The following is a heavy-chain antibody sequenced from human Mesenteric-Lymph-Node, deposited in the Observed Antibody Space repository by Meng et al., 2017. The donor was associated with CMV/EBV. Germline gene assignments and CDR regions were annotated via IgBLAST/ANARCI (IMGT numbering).Heavy chain of an antibody. CDR2: INPGNGNT. Sequence: SCNASGYSFTKYLIHWARQAPGQRLEWLGWINPGNGNTNYVEQFQGRVTFTRDTSASTTYMELRSLRSEDMGIYYCARIMDSGWSDPWGQGTLVTVSS. J-gene: IGHJ5*02. D-gene: IGHD3-16*01. V-gene: IGHV1-3*01. CDR3: ARIMDSGWSDP. CDR1: GYSFTKYL.